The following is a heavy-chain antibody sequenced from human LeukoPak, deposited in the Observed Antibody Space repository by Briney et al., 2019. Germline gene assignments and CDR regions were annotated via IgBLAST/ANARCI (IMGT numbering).Heavy chain of an antibody. CDR3: ARSYSNYVNLGYY. CDR2: INPNSGGT. V-gene: IGHV1-2*02. Sequence: GASVKVSCKASGYTFTGYYMHWVRQAPGQGLEWMGWINPNSGGTNYAQKFQGRVTMTRDTSISTAYMELSRLRSDDTAVYYCARSYSNYVNLGYYWGQGTLVTVSS. D-gene: IGHD4-11*01. J-gene: IGHJ4*02. CDR1: GYTFTGYY.